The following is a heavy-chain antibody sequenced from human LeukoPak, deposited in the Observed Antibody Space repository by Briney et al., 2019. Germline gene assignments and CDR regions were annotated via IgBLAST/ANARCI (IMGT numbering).Heavy chain of an antibody. V-gene: IGHV4-30-4*01. CDR1: GGSISSGDYY. D-gene: IGHD4-23*01. J-gene: IGHJ4*02. CDR2: IYYSGST. CDR3: ARVKSYTVVRYFDY. Sequence: PSETLSLTCTVSGGSISSGDYYWSWIRQPPGKGLEWIGYIYYSGSTYYNPSLKSRVTISVDTSKNQFSLKLSSVTAADTAVYYCARVKSYTVVRYFDYWGQGTLVTVSS.